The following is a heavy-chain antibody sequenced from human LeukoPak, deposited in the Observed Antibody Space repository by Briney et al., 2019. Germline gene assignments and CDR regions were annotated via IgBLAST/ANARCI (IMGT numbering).Heavy chain of an antibody. Sequence: PSETLSLTCAVSGGSISSGGYSWSWIRQPPGKGLEWIGYIYHSGSTYYNPSLKSRVTISVDRSKNQFSLKLSSVTAADTAVYYCARGPTYYYGSGSYGRDYWGQGTLVTVSS. J-gene: IGHJ4*02. CDR1: GGSISSGGYS. CDR2: IYHSGST. V-gene: IGHV4-30-2*01. CDR3: ARGPTYYYGSGSYGRDY. D-gene: IGHD3-10*01.